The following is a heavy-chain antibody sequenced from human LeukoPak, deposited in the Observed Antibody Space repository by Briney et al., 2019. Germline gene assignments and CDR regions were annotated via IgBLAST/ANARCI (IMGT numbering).Heavy chain of an antibody. J-gene: IGHJ5*02. CDR2: IYHSGST. V-gene: IGHV4-30-2*01. CDR1: GGSISSGGYS. D-gene: IGHD6-6*01. CDR3: ARVGSSSVLNWFDP. Sequence: PSETLSLTCAVSGGSISSGGYSWSWIRQPPGKGLEWIGYIYHSGSTYYNPSLKSRVTISVDRSKNQFSLKLSSVTAADTAVYYCARVGSSSVLNWFDPWGQGTLVTVSS.